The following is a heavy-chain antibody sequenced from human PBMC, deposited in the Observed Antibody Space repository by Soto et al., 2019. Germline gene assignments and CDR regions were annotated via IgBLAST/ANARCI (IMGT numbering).Heavy chain of an antibody. V-gene: IGHV3-33*01. CDR1: GFTFSSYG. CDR3: ARSLGANYDFWRGYGPHAFDI. J-gene: IGHJ3*02. D-gene: IGHD3-3*01. Sequence: QVQLVESGGGVVQPGRSPRLSCAASGFTFSSYGMHWVRQAPGKGLEWVAVIWYDGSNKYYADSVKGRFTISRDNSKNTLYLQMNSQRAEDTAVYYCARSLGANYDFWRGYGPHAFDIWGQGTMVTVSS. CDR2: IWYDGSNK.